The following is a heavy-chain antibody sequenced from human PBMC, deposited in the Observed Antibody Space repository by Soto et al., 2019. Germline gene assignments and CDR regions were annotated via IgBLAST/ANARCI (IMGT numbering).Heavy chain of an antibody. CDR1: GGTFSSXA. V-gene: IGHV1-69*01. D-gene: IGHD4-17*01. CDR3: AXVDGDYLFPKESGSDY. CDR2: IIPIFGTA. J-gene: IGHJ4*02. Sequence: QVQLVQSGAEVKKPGSSVKVSCKASGGTFSSXAXXXVXXXXXXXXXXXXGIIPIFGTANYAQKFQGRVTITADESTSTAYMELSSLRSEDTAVYYXAXVDGDYLFPKESGSDYWGQGTLVTVSS.